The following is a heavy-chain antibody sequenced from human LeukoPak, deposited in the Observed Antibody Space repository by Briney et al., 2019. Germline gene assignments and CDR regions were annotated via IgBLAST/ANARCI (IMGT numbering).Heavy chain of an antibody. J-gene: IGHJ3*02. CDR3: ARHIAVGVVVAATHSWGLDI. Sequence: SETLSLTCTVSGGSISSYYWSWIRQPAGKGLEWIGRIYTSGSTYYNPSLKSRVTISVDTSKNQFSLNLNSVTAADTAVYYCARHIAVGVVVAATHSWGLDIWGQGTMVTVSS. D-gene: IGHD2-15*01. V-gene: IGHV4-4*07. CDR2: IYTSGST. CDR1: GGSISSYY.